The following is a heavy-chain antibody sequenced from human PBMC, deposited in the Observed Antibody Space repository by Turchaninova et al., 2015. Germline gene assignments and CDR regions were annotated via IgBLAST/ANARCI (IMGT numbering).Heavy chain of an antibody. CDR1: GFTFSQYG. D-gene: IGHD3-16*01. V-gene: IGHV3-30*18. J-gene: IGHJ6*02. Sequence: QGQLVESGGGVVQPGRSLRLSCAASGFTFSQYGIHWVRQAPGRGLGWVAVISYDERNKHYADSGXXGFXXXRDXSKNIXXLQXXXLGVDDTAXXYCAKDRGGSGAMXVWGRGXTVTVSS. CDR2: ISYDERNK. CDR3: AKDRGGSGAMXV.